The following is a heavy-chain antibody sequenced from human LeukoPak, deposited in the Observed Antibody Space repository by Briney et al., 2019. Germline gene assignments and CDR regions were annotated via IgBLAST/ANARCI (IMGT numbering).Heavy chain of an antibody. CDR2: IYSGGST. D-gene: IGHD3-22*01. Sequence: GGSLRLSCAASGFTVSSNYMSWVRQAPGKGLEWVSVIYSGGSTYYADSVRGRFTISRDNSKNTLYLQMNSLRAEDTAVYYCARDGGTYDSSVHYWREYFDLWGRGTLVTVSS. J-gene: IGHJ2*01. CDR1: GFTVSSNY. CDR3: ARDGGTYDSSVHYWREYFDL. V-gene: IGHV3-53*01.